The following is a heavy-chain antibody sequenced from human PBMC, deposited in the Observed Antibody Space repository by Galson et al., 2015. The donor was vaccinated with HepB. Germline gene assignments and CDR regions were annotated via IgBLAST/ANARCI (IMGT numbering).Heavy chain of an antibody. CDR2: IRYDGSNK. V-gene: IGHV3-30*02. Sequence: SLRISCAASGFTFSSYGMHWVRQAPGKGLEWVAFIRYDGSNKYYADSVKGRFNISRDNSKNTLYQQMNSQRAEDTAVYYCAKPSVVVAATRAYFDYWGQGTPVTVSS. D-gene: IGHD2-15*01. CDR1: GFTFSSYG. CDR3: AKPSVVVAATRAYFDY. J-gene: IGHJ4*02.